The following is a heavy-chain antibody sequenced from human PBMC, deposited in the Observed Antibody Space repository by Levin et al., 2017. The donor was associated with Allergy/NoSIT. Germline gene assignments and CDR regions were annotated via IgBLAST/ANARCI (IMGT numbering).Heavy chain of an antibody. Sequence: GGSLRLSCAASGFTFSSYAMNWVRQAPGKGLEWVSAISGSGGSTYYADSVKGRFTISRDNSKNTLYLHMNSLRAEDTAVYYCARMSEDYDYWGQGTLVTVSS. CDR1: GFTFSSYA. D-gene: IGHD2-15*01. CDR3: ARMSEDYDY. V-gene: IGHV3-23*01. J-gene: IGHJ4*02. CDR2: ISGSGGST.